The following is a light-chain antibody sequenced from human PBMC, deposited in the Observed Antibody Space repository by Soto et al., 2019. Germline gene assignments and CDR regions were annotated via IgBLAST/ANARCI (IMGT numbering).Light chain of an antibody. V-gene: IGLV2-14*01. J-gene: IGLJ3*02. CDR3: NSYTTGTTWV. Sequence: SALTQPAPVSGSPGQSITISCTGTTSDVGRYNYVSWHQQHPGKAPKHLIFDVSNRPSGVSDRFSGSKSGNTASLTISGLQAEDEADYYCNSYTTGTTWVFGGGTKLTVL. CDR1: TSDVGRYNY. CDR2: DVS.